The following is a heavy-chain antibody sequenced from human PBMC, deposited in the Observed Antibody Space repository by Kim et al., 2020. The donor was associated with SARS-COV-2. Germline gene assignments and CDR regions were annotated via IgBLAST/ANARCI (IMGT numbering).Heavy chain of an antibody. V-gene: IGHV3-7*01. CDR1: GFTFSSYW. Sequence: GGSLRLSCAASGFTFSSYWMSWVRQAPGKGLEWVANIKQDGSEKYYVDSVKGRFTISRDNAKNSLYLQMNSLRAEDTAVYYCAREGSHAQYSSGWYYYYSYMDVWGKGATVTVSS. CDR2: IKQDGSEK. D-gene: IGHD6-19*01. J-gene: IGHJ6*03. CDR3: AREGSHAQYSSGWYYYYSYMDV.